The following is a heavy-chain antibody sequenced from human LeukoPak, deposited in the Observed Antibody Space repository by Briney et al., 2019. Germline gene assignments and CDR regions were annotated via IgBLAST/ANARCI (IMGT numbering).Heavy chain of an antibody. V-gene: IGHV4-31*03. Sequence: PSETLSLTCTVSGGSISSGGYYWSWIRQHPGKGLEWIGYIYYSGSTYYNPSLKSRVTISVDTSKNQFSPKLSSVTATDTAVYYCASSSNYVWGSSSWGQGTLVTVSS. CDR2: IYYSGST. J-gene: IGHJ5*02. D-gene: IGHD3-16*01. CDR1: GGSISSGGYY. CDR3: ASSSNYVWGSSS.